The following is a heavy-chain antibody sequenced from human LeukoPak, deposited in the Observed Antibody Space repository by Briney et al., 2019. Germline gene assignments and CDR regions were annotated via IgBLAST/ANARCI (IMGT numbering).Heavy chain of an antibody. Sequence: GESLKISCKGSGYSFTSFWIGWVRQMPGKGLEWMGIIYPGNSDTRYSPSFQGQVTISADKSISTAYLQWSSLKASDTAMYYCARQEGFCSSISCPYDYAMDVWGQGTTVTVSS. CDR1: GYSFTSFW. CDR3: ARQEGFCSSISCPYDYAMDV. V-gene: IGHV5-51*01. CDR2: IYPGNSDT. J-gene: IGHJ6*02. D-gene: IGHD2-2*01.